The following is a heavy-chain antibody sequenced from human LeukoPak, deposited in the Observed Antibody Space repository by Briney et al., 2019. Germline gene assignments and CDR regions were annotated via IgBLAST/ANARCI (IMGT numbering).Heavy chain of an antibody. D-gene: IGHD6-13*01. CDR3: ARVPPVGQQLVTDY. CDR2: ISAYNGNT. V-gene: IGHV1-18*01. J-gene: IGHJ4*02. CDR1: GYTFTSYG. Sequence: GASVKVSCKASGYTFTSYGISWVRQAPGQGLEWMGWISAYNGNTNYAQKLQGRVTMTTDTSTSTAYMELRSLRSDDTAVYHCARVPPVGQQLVTDYWGQGTPVTVSS.